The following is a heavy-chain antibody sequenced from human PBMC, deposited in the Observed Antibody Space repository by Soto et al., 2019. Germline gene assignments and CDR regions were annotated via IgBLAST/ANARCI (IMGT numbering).Heavy chain of an antibody. V-gene: IGHV1-3*01. CDR3: ARGPSSGSFDY. CDR2: INADNGNT. D-gene: IGHD1-1*01. CDR1: GYTFTYYT. J-gene: IGHJ4*02. Sequence: QVQLVQSGAEVKKPGASVKVSCKASGYTFTYYTMHWLRQAPGQSLEWMGWINADNGNTYYSQKFQDRVTLTRDTSATTLYIELSSLTSEVTAVYYCARGPSSGSFDYWGQGTRVTVSS.